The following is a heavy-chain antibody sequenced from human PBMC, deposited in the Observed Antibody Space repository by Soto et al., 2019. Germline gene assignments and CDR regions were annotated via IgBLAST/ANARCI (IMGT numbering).Heavy chain of an antibody. CDR1: GGGFSSYT. V-gene: IGHV1-69*04. Sequence: SVKVSCKASGGGFSSYTISWLRQAPGQGLEWMGRIIPILGIANYAQKFQGRVTITADKSTSTAYMELSSLRSEDTAVYYCARDYSSSSRGFDYWGQGTLVTVSS. CDR2: IIPILGIA. CDR3: ARDYSSSSRGFDY. D-gene: IGHD6-6*01. J-gene: IGHJ4*02.